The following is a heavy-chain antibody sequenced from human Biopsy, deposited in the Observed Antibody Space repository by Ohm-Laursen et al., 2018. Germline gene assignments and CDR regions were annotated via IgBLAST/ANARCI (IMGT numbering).Heavy chain of an antibody. J-gene: IGHJ6*02. CDR1: GGSISSSY. Sequence: SQTLSLTCSVSGGSISSSYWSWIRQPPGKGLEWIWGIYYSGSTNYNHSLKSRVTISVDTSKNQLSMKLSSVTAADTAVYYCARATNSSGWPYYYFYGMDVWGQGTTVTVSS. V-gene: IGHV4-59*01. CDR2: IYYSGST. CDR3: ARATNSSGWPYYYFYGMDV. D-gene: IGHD6-19*01.